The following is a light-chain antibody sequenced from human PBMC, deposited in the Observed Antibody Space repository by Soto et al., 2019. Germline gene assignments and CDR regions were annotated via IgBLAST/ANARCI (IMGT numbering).Light chain of an antibody. J-gene: IGLJ1*01. V-gene: IGLV2-14*01. CDR3: CAYTSTSALYV. CDR1: SHDIGGYKY. CDR2: EVS. Sequence: QSDLTQPASVSGSPGQSITISCTGTSHDIGGYKYVSWYQQHPGKAPKLMIYEVSNRPSGVSNRFSGSKSGNTASLTISGLQTEDEADYYCCAYTSTSALYVFGTGTKVTVL.